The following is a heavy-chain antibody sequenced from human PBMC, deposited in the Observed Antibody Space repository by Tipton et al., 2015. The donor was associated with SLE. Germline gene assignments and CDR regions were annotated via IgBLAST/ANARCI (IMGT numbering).Heavy chain of an antibody. CDR1: GFTFSSYS. D-gene: IGHD3-10*01. CDR2: ISSSSSTI. J-gene: IGHJ3*02. V-gene: IGHV3-48*01. CDR3: ARRVTMVRGGHAFDI. Sequence: SLRLSCAASGFTFSSYSMNWVRQAPGKGLEWVSYISSSSSTIYYADSVKGRFTISRDNAKNSLYLQMNSLRAEDTAVYYCARRVTMVRGGHAFDIWGQGTMVTVSS.